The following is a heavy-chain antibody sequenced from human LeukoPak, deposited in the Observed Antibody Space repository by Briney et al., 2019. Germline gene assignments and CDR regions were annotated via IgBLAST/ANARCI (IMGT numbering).Heavy chain of an antibody. CDR1: GYTFTSYD. CDR3: ARALRRIRLRNSLYYFDY. D-gene: IGHD5-18*01. J-gene: IGHJ4*02. Sequence: GASVKVSCKASGYTFTSYDINWVRQATGQGLEWMGWMNPNSGNTGYAQKFQGRVTMTRNTSISTAYMELSSLRSEDTAVYYCARALRRIRLRNSLYYFDYWGQGTLVTVSS. CDR2: MNPNSGNT. V-gene: IGHV1-8*01.